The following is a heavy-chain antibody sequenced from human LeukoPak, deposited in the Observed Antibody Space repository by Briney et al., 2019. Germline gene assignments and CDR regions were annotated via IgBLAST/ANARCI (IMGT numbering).Heavy chain of an antibody. CDR1: GFTFDDYA. J-gene: IGHJ6*03. V-gene: IGHV3-43D*03. CDR2: ISWDGGST. Sequence: GGSLRLSCAASGFTFDDYAMHWVRQAPGKGLEWVSLISWDGGSTYYADSVKGRFTISRDNSKNSLYLQMNSLRAEDTALYYCAKSTSSGWTHYYYMDVWGKGTTVTVSS. CDR3: AKSTSSGWTHYYYMDV. D-gene: IGHD6-19*01.